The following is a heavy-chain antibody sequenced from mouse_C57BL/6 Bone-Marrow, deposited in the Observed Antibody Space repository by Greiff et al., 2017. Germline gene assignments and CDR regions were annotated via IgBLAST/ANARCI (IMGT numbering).Heavy chain of an antibody. Sequence: VQLQQSGAELVRPGASVTLSCKASGYTFTDYEMHWVKQTPVHGLEWIGAIDPDTGGTAYNQKFKGKAILTADKSSSTAYMELRSLTSEDAAVYYCTRRYYFDYWGQGTTLTVSS. CDR1: GYTFTDYE. CDR3: TRRYYFDY. J-gene: IGHJ2*01. CDR2: IDPDTGGT. V-gene: IGHV1-15*01.